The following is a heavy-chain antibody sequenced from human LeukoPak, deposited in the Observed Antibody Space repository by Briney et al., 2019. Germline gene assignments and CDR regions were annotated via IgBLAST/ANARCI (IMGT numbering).Heavy chain of an antibody. J-gene: IGHJ3*02. CDR3: AGYSSGWFGAFHI. D-gene: IGHD6-19*01. Sequence: GGSLRLSCAASGFTFSDYYMSWIRQAPGKGLEWLSYIISTGGTIYYTYSVKGRVTISRDNAKNSLYLQMNSLRAEDTPVYYCAGYSSGWFGAFHIWGQGTMVTVSS. V-gene: IGHV3-11*04. CDR1: GFTFSDYY. CDR2: IISTGGTI.